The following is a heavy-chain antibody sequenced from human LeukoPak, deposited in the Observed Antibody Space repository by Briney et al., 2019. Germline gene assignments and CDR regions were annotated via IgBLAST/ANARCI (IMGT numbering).Heavy chain of an antibody. CDR3: AKTNGYYSD. V-gene: IGHV3-23*01. CDR2: ISGSGGTT. Sequence: GGSLRLSCEASGFTFSNYTMNWVRQAPGKGLEWVSGISGSGGTTYYADSVKGRFTISRDNSKNSLSLQVSSLRAEDTAVYYCAKTNGYYSDWGQGTLVTVSS. CDR1: GFTFSNYT. J-gene: IGHJ4*02. D-gene: IGHD3-22*01.